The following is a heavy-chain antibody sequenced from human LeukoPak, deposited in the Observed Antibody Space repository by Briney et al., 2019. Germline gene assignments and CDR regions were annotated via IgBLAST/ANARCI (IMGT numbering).Heavy chain of an antibody. Sequence: GGSLRLSCAASGFTFSSYWMHWVRQAPGKGLVWVSRINSDGSSTSYADSVKGRCTISRDNAKNTLYLQMNSLRAEDTAVYYCARVPKYFNWFDPWGQGTLVTVSS. CDR1: GFTFSSYW. CDR2: INSDGSST. CDR3: ARVPKYFNWFDP. D-gene: IGHD2/OR15-2a*01. J-gene: IGHJ5*02. V-gene: IGHV3-74*01.